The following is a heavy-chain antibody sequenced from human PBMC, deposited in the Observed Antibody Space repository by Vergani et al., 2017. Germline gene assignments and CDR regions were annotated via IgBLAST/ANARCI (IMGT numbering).Heavy chain of an antibody. CDR3: AKDGAYYDFWSGYYLDYYYYYMDV. CDR2: IYYSGST. Sequence: QLQLQESGPGLVKPSETLSLTCTVSGGSISSSSYYWGWIRQPPGKGLEWIGSIYYSGSTNYNPSLKSRVTMSVDTSKNQFSLKLSSVTAADTAVYYCAKDGAYYDFWSGYYLDYYYYYMDVWGKGTTVTVSS. V-gene: IGHV4-39*07. CDR1: GGSISSSSYY. D-gene: IGHD3-3*01. J-gene: IGHJ6*03.